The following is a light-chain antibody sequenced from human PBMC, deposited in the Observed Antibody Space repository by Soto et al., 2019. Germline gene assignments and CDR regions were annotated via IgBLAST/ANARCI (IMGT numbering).Light chain of an antibody. CDR1: HRISNC. V-gene: IGKV1D-12*01. CDR2: AAS. Sequence: DIQMTQTPSSVSASVGDRVTITCRASHRISNCLAWYQEKPGKAPELLIYAASNLESGVPSRFSASGSGTDFTLTDISLQPEDFATDDCQQTNTFPRTFGQGTKVDI. CDR3: QQTNTFPRT. J-gene: IGKJ1*01.